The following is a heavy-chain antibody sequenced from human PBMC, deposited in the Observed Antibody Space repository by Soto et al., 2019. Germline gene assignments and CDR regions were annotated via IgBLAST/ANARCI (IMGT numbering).Heavy chain of an antibody. V-gene: IGHV1-3*01. D-gene: IGHD3-3*02. J-gene: IGHJ6*02. CDR3: ASSHLNYYYYYGMDV. CDR2: INAGNGNT. Sequence: GASVKISCKSSGYTFTSYAMHWVRQAPGQRLEWMGWINAGNGNTKYSQKFQGRVTITRDTSASTAYMELSSLRSEDTAVYYCASSHLNYYYYYGMDVWGQGTTVTVSS. CDR1: GYTFTSYA.